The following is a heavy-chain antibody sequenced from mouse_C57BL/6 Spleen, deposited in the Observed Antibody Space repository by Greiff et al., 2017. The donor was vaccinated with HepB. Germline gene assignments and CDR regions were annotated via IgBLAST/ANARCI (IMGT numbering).Heavy chain of an antibody. CDR3: ARSRYYGSSPYYFDY. D-gene: IGHD1-1*01. J-gene: IGHJ2*01. CDR1: GYSFTDYN. Sequence: EVKLQESGPELVKPGASVKISCKASGYSFTDYNMNWVKQSNGKSLEWIGVINPNYGTTSYNQKFKGKATLTVDQSSSTAYMQLNSLTSEDSAVYYCARSRYYGSSPYYFDYWGQGTTLTVSS. CDR2: INPNYGTT. V-gene: IGHV1-39*01.